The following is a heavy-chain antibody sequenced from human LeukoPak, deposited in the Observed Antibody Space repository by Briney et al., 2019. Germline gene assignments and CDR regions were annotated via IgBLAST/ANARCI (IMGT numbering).Heavy chain of an antibody. CDR2: IKSKTDGGTT. V-gene: IGHV3-15*01. Sequence: GGPLRLSCAASGFTFSNAWMSWVRQAPGKGLEWVGRIKSKTDGGTTDYAAPVKGRFTISRDNSKSTLYLQMNSLRAEDTAVYYCAKKVVLLWFGEFDYWGQGTLVTVSS. CDR1: GFTFSNAW. D-gene: IGHD3-10*01. CDR3: AKKVVLLWFGEFDY. J-gene: IGHJ4*02.